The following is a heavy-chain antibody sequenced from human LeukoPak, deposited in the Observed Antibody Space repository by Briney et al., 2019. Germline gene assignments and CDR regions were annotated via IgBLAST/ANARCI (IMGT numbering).Heavy chain of an antibody. CDR2: ISFSGRP. J-gene: IGHJ3*02. D-gene: IGHD3-16*01. CDR1: RGYISTSGYY. Sequence: SETLSLTCTVYRGYISTSGYYWSWIRQHPAKGLEYIGYISFSGRPYYNASLEGRLTMSIDTTKNPFYLKLNSVTADDTAVYCCAGHRFRPGGGYDYISWDMWGPGTMVTVSS. V-gene: IGHV4-31*03. CDR3: AGHRFRPGGGYDYISWDM.